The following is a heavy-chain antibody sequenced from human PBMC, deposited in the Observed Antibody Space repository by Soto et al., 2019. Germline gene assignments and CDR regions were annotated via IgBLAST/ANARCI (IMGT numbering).Heavy chain of an antibody. J-gene: IGHJ3*02. D-gene: IGHD3-22*01. CDR2: IYYSGST. CDR3: ARPGVVEGAFDI. CDR1: GGSISSSSYY. V-gene: IGHV4-39*01. Sequence: QLQLQESGPGLVKPSETLSLTCTVSGGSISSSSYYWGWIRQPPGKGLEWIGSIYYSGSTYYNPSLRSLVTISVDTSKNQFSLQLSSVTAADTAVYYCARPGVVEGAFDIWGQGTMVTVSS.